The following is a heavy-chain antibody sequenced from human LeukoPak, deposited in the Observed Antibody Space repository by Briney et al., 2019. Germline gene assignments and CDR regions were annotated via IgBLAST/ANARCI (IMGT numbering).Heavy chain of an antibody. Sequence: SETLSLTCSVSGGSISSGGYYWTWIRQPPGKGLELIGFTYASGTTYYNPSLKKRVTISVHGSKNQFSLNLSSATAADTAVYYCARASSYCGGDCYYYFDYWGQGTLVTVSS. CDR3: ARASSYCGGDCYYYFDY. D-gene: IGHD2-21*01. J-gene: IGHJ4*02. CDR1: GGSISSGGYY. CDR2: TYASGTT. V-gene: IGHV4-30-2*01.